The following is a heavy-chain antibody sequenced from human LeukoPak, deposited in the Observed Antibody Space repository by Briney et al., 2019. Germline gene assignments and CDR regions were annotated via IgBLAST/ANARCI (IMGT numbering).Heavy chain of an antibody. CDR2: IKQDGSEK. CDR3: ARELMVTTVTHRFGY. V-gene: IGHV3-7*01. J-gene: IGHJ4*02. CDR1: GFTFSNYW. Sequence: GGSLRLSCAASGFTFSNYWMSWVRRAPGRGLGGVPNIKQDGSEKYYVDSVKGRFTISRDNAKNSLYLQMNSLRAEDTAVYYCARELMVTTVTHRFGYWGQGTLVTVSS. D-gene: IGHD4-17*01.